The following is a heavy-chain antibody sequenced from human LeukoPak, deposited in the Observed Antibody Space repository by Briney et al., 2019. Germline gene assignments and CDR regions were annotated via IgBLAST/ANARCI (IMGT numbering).Heavy chain of an antibody. CDR3: TRDRGWSTFDY. CDR2: IKQDGSEK. Sequence: PGGSLRLSCAAPGFTFSSYWMSWVRQAPGKGLEWMANIKQDGSEKYYVDSVKGRFTISRDDAKNSLYLQMNSLSAEDTAVYYCTRDRGWSTFDYWGQGTLVTVSS. CDR1: GFTFSSYW. D-gene: IGHD6-19*01. V-gene: IGHV3-7*01. J-gene: IGHJ4*02.